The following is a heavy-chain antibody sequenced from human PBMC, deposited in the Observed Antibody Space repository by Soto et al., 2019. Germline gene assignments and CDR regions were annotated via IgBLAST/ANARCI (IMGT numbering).Heavy chain of an antibody. D-gene: IGHD3-22*01. V-gene: IGHV4-61*08. CDR3: ARSRYYYDSSGYYQYYFDY. Sequence: SETLSLTCTVSGGSISSGGYYWSWIRQHPGKGLEWIGYIYYSGSANYNPSLKSRVAISIDTSKNQFSLKLSSVTAADTAVYYCARSRYYYDSSGYYQYYFDYWGQGTLVTVSS. CDR1: GGSISSGGYY. J-gene: IGHJ4*02. CDR2: IYYSGSA.